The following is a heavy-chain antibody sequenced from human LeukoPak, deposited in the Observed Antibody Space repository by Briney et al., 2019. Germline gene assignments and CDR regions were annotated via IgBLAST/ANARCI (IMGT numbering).Heavy chain of an antibody. J-gene: IGHJ4*02. Sequence: GRSLRLSCVVSGFTFSSYGMHWVRQAPGKGLEWAAVISYDGSNKYYADSVKGRFTISRDNSKNTLYLQMNSLRAEDTALYYCARGFVLGAAKNYFDYWGQGALVTVSS. V-gene: IGHV3-30*03. D-gene: IGHD2-21*02. CDR3: ARGFVLGAAKNYFDY. CDR1: GFTFSSYG. CDR2: ISYDGSNK.